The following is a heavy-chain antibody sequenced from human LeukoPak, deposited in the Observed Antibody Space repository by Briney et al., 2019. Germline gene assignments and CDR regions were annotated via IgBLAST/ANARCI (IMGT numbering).Heavy chain of an antibody. CDR2: IYYTGST. J-gene: IGHJ4*02. CDR1: GGSISSYY. V-gene: IGHV4-59*01. Sequence: SETLSLTCTVSGGSISSYYWSWIRQPPGKGLEWIGYIYYTGSTNYNLSLRSRVTISVDTSKNQFSLKLRSVTAADTAVYFCAGGGDSGGYYYPMFDYWGQGTLVTVSS. CDR3: AGGGDSGGYYYPMFDY. D-gene: IGHD3-22*01.